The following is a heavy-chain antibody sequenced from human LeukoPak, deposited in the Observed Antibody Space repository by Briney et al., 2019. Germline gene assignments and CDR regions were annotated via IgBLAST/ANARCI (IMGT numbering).Heavy chain of an antibody. D-gene: IGHD6-19*01. Sequence: GGSLRLSCAASGFTFDDYAMHWVRQAPGKGLEWVSGISWNSGNIGYADSVKGRFTISRDNAKNSLYLQMNSLRAEDMALYYCAKSLTNGYSSGWPFDYWGQGTLVTVSS. CDR3: AKSLTNGYSSGWPFDY. V-gene: IGHV3-9*03. CDR2: ISWNSGNI. J-gene: IGHJ4*02. CDR1: GFTFDDYA.